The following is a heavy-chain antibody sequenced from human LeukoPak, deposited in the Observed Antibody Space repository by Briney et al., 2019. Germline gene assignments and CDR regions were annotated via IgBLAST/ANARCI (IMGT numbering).Heavy chain of an antibody. CDR2: IYYSGST. CDR3: ASVCGADCYTVDY. Sequence: SETLSLTCTVSGGSISSSSYYWGWIRQPPGKGLEWIGSIYYSGSTYYNPSLKSRVTISVDTSKNQFSLKLSSVTAADTAVYYCASVCGADCYTVDYWGQGTLVTVSS. D-gene: IGHD2-21*01. V-gene: IGHV4-39*01. CDR1: GGSISSSSYY. J-gene: IGHJ4*02.